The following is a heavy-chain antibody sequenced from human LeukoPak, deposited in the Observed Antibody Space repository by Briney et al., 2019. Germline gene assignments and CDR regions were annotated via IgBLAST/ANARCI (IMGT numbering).Heavy chain of an antibody. D-gene: IGHD2-15*01. V-gene: IGHV3-21*01. CDR2: ISSSSSYI. Sequence: GGSLRLSCAASGFTFSSYSMNWVRQAPGKGLEWVSSISSSSSYIYYADSVKGRFTISRQDAKNTLYLQMGSLRAEDMAVYYCATYDCSGGSCYSPDWGQGTLVTVSS. CDR3: ATYDCSGGSCYSPD. J-gene: IGHJ4*02. CDR1: GFTFSSYS.